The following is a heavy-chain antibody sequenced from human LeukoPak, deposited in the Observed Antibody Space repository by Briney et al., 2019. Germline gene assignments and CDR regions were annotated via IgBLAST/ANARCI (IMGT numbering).Heavy chain of an antibody. CDR3: ARNGMEWLLLKGYYYYYGMDV. CDR1: GGTFSSYA. D-gene: IGHD3-3*01. Sequence: EASVKVSCKASGGTFSSYAISWVRQAPGQGLEWMGGIIPIFGTANYAQKFQGRVTITADESTSTAYMELSSLRSEDTAVYYCARNGMEWLLLKGYYYYYGMDVWGQGTTVTVSS. CDR2: IIPIFGTA. J-gene: IGHJ6*02. V-gene: IGHV1-69*13.